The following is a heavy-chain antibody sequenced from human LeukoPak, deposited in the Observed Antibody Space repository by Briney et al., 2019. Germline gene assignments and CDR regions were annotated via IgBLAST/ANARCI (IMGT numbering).Heavy chain of an antibody. J-gene: IGHJ4*02. CDR2: IGPAGNT. CDR3: AKWRSILVLITAFDF. Sequence: PGGSLRLSCAASGFTFSTYDTHWVRQATGKGLEWVSAIGPAGNTNYPGSVKGRFTISRENAKNSLYLQMNSLRVADTAVYYCAKWRSILVLITAFDFWGQGTLVTVSS. CDR1: GFTFSTYD. V-gene: IGHV3-13*04. D-gene: IGHD3-22*01.